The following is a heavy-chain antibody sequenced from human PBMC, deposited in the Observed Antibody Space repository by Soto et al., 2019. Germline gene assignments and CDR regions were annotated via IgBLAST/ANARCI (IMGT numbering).Heavy chain of an antibody. D-gene: IGHD6-19*01. CDR1: GYTFTSYA. CDR3: ARERTVAGNDD. Sequence: ASVKVSCKASGYTFTSYAMHWVRQAPGQRLEWMGWINAGNGNTSYAQKFQGRVTLTRNTSISTAYMELSSLRSEDTAVYYCARERTVAGNDDWGQGTLVTVSS. CDR2: INAGNGNT. V-gene: IGHV1-3*01. J-gene: IGHJ4*02.